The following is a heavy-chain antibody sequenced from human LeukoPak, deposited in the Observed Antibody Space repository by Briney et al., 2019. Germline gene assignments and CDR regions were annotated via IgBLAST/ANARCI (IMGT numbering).Heavy chain of an antibody. Sequence: PGGSLRLSCAASGFTFSSYAMSWVRQAPGKGLEWVSAISGSGDSTYYADSVKGRFTISRDNSKNTLYLQMNSLRAEDTAVYYCAKDAVRGSGRIIWFDSWGQGTLVTVSS. V-gene: IGHV3-23*01. CDR3: AKDAVRGSGRIIWFDS. CDR1: GFTFSSYA. D-gene: IGHD3-10*01. J-gene: IGHJ5*01. CDR2: ISGSGDST.